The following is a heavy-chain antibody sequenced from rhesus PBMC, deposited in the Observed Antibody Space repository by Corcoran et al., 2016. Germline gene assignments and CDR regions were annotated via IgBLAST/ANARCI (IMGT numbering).Heavy chain of an antibody. D-gene: IGHD3-28*01. CDR1: GGSISRGYYY. CDR3: ARNYYYDSARTDY. Sequence: QVQLQESGPGLVKPSETLSLTCAVSGGSISRGYYYWSWIRRPHGKGLECIGYITYSGRASYKPSLKSRVTISRDTSKKQVFLKLSSVTAADTAVYYCARNYYYDSARTDYWGQGVLVTVSS. V-gene: IGHV4-122*02. J-gene: IGHJ4*01. CDR2: ITYSGRA.